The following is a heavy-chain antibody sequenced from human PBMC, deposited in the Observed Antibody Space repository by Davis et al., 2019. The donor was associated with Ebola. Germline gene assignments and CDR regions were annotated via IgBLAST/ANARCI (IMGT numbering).Heavy chain of an antibody. V-gene: IGHV1-18*04. J-gene: IGHJ6*02. CDR2: ISAYNGNT. CDR3: ARDPGSYYRYYYGMDL. Sequence: AASVNVSCKASGYTFTSYGISWVRQAPGQGREWMGRISAYNGNTNYAQKLQGRVTMTTDTSTSTAYMELRSLRSDDTAVYYCARDPGSYYRYYYGMDLWGQGTTVTVSS. D-gene: IGHD1-26*01. CDR1: GYTFTSYG.